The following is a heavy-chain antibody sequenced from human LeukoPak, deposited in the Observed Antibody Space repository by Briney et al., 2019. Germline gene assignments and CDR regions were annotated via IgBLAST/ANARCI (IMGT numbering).Heavy chain of an antibody. CDR2: ISSSGSTI. Sequence: TGGSLRLSCAASGFTFSSYEMNWVRQAPGKGLEWVSYISSSGSTIYYADSVKGRFTISRDNAKNSLYLQMNSLRAEDTAVYYCARAEIIKYYYDSSGHLARWGQGTMVTVSS. V-gene: IGHV3-48*03. J-gene: IGHJ3*01. CDR1: GFTFSSYE. CDR3: ARAEIIKYYYDSSGHLAR. D-gene: IGHD3-22*01.